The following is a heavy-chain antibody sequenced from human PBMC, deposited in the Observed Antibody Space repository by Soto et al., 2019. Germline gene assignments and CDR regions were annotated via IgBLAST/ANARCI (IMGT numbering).Heavy chain of an antibody. Sequence: GSLRLSCAASGFTFRTYAMNWVRQAPGKGLEWISAISGSGSFTHYADSVRGRFTISRDNSQNQLYLQMNNLRGDDTAMYYCAKIPTGSGSSKFDYWGQGVQVTVSS. CDR3: AKIPTGSGSSKFDY. CDR2: ISGSGSFT. D-gene: IGHD3-10*01. CDR1: GFTFRTYA. J-gene: IGHJ4*02. V-gene: IGHV3-23*01.